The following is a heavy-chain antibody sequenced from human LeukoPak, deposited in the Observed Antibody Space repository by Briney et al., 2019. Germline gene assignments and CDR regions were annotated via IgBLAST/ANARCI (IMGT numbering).Heavy chain of an antibody. D-gene: IGHD3-22*01. CDR2: IYYSGST. CDR3: ARMFYYDSGGYYYHFDY. Sequence: PSETLSLTCTVSGGSISSYYWTWIRQPPGKGLEWIGYIYYSGSTSYTPSLKSRVTISVDTSKNQFSLRLSSVTAADTAVYYCARMFYYDSGGYYYHFDYWGQGTLVTVSS. J-gene: IGHJ4*02. V-gene: IGHV4-59*01. CDR1: GGSISSYY.